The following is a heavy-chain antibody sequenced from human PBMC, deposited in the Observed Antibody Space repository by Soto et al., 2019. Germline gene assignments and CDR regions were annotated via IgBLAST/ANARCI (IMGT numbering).Heavy chain of an antibody. D-gene: IGHD5-18*01. V-gene: IGHV4-59*08. CDR3: ATGRGYSYGFLYYMDV. Sequence: SETLSLTCTVSGGSISSYYWSWIRQPPGKGLEWIGYIYYSGSTNYNPSLKSRVTISVDTSKNQFSLKLSSVTAADTAVYYCATGRGYSYGFLYYMDVWGKGTTVTVSS. CDR2: IYYSGST. CDR1: GGSISSYY. J-gene: IGHJ6*03.